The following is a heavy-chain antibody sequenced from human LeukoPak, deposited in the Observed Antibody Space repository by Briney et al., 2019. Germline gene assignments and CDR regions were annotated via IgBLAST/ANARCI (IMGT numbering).Heavy chain of an antibody. Sequence: ASVKVSCKASGYTFTGYYMHWVRQAPGQGLEWMGWINPNSGATKYAQKFQGRVTMTRDTSISTAFMELSGLRSDDTAVYYCARDGGVGPHQFDYWGQGTLVTVSS. J-gene: IGHJ4*02. V-gene: IGHV1-2*02. CDR1: GYTFTGYY. CDR2: INPNSGAT. D-gene: IGHD3-3*01. CDR3: ARDGGVGPHQFDY.